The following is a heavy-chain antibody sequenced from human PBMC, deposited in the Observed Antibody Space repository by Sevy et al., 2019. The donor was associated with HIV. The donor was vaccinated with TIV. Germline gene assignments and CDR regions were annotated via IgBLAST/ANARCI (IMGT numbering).Heavy chain of an antibody. CDR3: ARSSGYYTHDAFDI. CDR2: IKQDGREK. CDR1: GFTFSSYW. V-gene: IGHV3-7*01. J-gene: IGHJ3*02. D-gene: IGHD3-3*01. Sequence: GGSLRLSCAASGFTFSSYWMSWVRQAPGKGLEWVANIKQDGREKYYVDSVKGRFTISRDNAKNSLYLQMNSLRAEDTAVYYCARSSGYYTHDAFDIWGQGTMVTVSS.